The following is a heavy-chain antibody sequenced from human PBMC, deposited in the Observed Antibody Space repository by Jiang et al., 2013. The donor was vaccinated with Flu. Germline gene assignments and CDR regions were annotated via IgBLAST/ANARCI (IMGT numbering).Heavy chain of an antibody. CDR3: VRDRDGFDV. V-gene: IGHV6-1*01. CDR2: TYYRSKWEI. Sequence: QTLSLTCGISGDSVLNNLASWNWIRQSPSRGLEWLGRTYYRSKWEIDYAPSVKSRITVQADSFQNQVFIRLHSMTPEDTALYYCVRDRDGFDVWGQGTWVTVSS. CDR1: GDSVLNNLAS. J-gene: IGHJ3*01.